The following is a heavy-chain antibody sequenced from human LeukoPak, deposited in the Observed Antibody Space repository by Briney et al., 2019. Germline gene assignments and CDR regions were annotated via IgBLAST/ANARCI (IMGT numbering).Heavy chain of an antibody. J-gene: IGHJ6*02. CDR3: AKDSDYYDILTGFGYYYGMDV. CDR1: GFTFSSYG. CDR2: ISYDGSNK. D-gene: IGHD3-9*01. V-gene: IGHV3-30*18. Sequence: GGSLRLSCAASGFTFSSYGMHWVRQAPGKGLEWVAVISYDGSNKYYADSVKGRFTISRDNSKNTLYLQMNSLRAEDTAVYYCAKDSDYYDILTGFGYYYGMDVWGQGTMVTVSS.